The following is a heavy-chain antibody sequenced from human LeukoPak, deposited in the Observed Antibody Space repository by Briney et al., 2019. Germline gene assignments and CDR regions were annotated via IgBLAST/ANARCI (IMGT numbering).Heavy chain of an antibody. CDR1: GFTFDDYG. CDR2: INWNGGST. D-gene: IGHD3-3*01. CDR3: ARATYDFWSGYYPPFDY. V-gene: IGHV3-20*04. J-gene: IGHJ4*02. Sequence: GGSLRLSCAASGFTFDDYGMSWVRQAPGKGLEWVSGINWNGGSTGYADSVKGRFTISRDNAKNSLYLQMNSLRAEDTALYYCARATYDFWSGYYPPFDYWGRGTLVTVSS.